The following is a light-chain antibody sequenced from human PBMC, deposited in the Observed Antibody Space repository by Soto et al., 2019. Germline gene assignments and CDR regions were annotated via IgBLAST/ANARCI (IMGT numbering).Light chain of an antibody. V-gene: IGKV3-15*01. CDR2: DAS. Sequence: EIVMTQSPATLSVSPGERATLSCRASQSVSSSLAWYQQKPGQAPRLLIYDASTRATGIPASFSGSGSGTEFTLTISSLQSEDFAVYYCQHYNNWPAFGQGTKVEIK. CDR1: QSVSSS. CDR3: QHYNNWPA. J-gene: IGKJ1*01.